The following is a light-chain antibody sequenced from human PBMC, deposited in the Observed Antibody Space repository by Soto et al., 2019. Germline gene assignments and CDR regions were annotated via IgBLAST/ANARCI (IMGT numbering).Light chain of an antibody. V-gene: IGLV2-8*01. CDR1: SSDVGGYNY. CDR2: EVS. J-gene: IGLJ2*01. Sequence: QSALSQPHSASGSPGQSVTISCTGTSSDVGGYNYVSWYQQHPGKAPKLMIYEVSKRPSGVPDRFSGSKSGNTASLTVSGLQPEDDSNYYCSSYAGSNNVVFGGGTKVTVL. CDR3: SSYAGSNNVV.